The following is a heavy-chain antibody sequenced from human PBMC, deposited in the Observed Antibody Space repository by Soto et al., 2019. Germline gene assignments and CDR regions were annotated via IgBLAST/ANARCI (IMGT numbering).Heavy chain of an antibody. D-gene: IGHD3-22*01. V-gene: IGHV3-23*01. J-gene: IGHJ3*01. CDR2: ISGSGGST. Sequence: GGSLRLSCAASGFTFSSYAMSWVRQAPGKGLEWVSAISGSGGSTYYADSVKGRFTISRDNSKNTLFLQMNSLRPEDTAVYYCSKAMIGSYDSDAFDVWGQGTMVTVSS. CDR1: GFTFSSYA. CDR3: SKAMIGSYDSDAFDV.